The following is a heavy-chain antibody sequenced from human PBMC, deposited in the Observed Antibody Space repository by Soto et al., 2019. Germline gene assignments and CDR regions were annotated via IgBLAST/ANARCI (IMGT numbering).Heavy chain of an antibody. J-gene: IGHJ3*02. CDR3: TRYYYDSSGYSVSAPDDAFDI. CDR1: GFTFDAYA. V-gene: IGHV3-49*03. CDR2: IRSKTYGGTT. Sequence: GALRLPSPASGFTFDAYAMRWFRQAPGNTLEWVGFIRSKTYGGTTEYAASVKGRFTISRDDSKSIAYLQMNSLKTEDTAVYYYTRYYYDSSGYSVSAPDDAFDIWGQGTMVTVSS. D-gene: IGHD3-22*01.